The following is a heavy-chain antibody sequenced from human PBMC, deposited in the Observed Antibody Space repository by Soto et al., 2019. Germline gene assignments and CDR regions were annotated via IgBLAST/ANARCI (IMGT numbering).Heavy chain of an antibody. CDR2: ISGSGGST. Sequence: GGSLRLSCAASGFTFSSYAMSWVRQAPGKGLEWVSAISGSGGSTYYADSVKGRFTISRDNAKNSLYLQMNSLRAEDTAVYYCSRVSGYYYYSGMDVWGRGTTGTVPS. CDR3: SRVSGYYYYSGMDV. J-gene: IGHJ6*02. D-gene: IGHD5-12*01. CDR1: GFTFSSYA. V-gene: IGHV3-23*01.